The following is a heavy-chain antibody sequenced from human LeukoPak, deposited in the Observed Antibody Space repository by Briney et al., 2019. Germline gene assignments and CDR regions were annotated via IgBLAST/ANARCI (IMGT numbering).Heavy chain of an antibody. CDR1: RASTNSDTYY. CDR3: ARYQTGTMVAV. J-gene: IGHJ4*02. Sequence: PSETPSLSRTVSRASTNSDTYYWGSIRQPPGNGLEWIGTHSLRGSTSSNPSLRSRITMSLVTSENQLSLKLYSVTAADAAIYYCARYQTGTMVAVWCQGTLVTISS. D-gene: IGHD1/OR15-1a*01. V-gene: IGHV4-39*07. CDR2: HSLRGST.